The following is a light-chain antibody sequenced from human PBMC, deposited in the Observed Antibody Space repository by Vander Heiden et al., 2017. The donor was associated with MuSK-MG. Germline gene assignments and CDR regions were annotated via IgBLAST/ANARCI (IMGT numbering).Light chain of an antibody. Sequence: SSALTHDPAVSVALGPTVRLTCLGDSLRRYYASWYQQRPGQAPVLVIYSKNNRPSGIPDRFSGSKSGNTASLTITGAQAEDEADYYCNYRDSSGNQYVFGTGTKVTVL. CDR3: NYRDSSGNQYV. CDR1: SLRRYY. J-gene: IGLJ1*01. CDR2: SKN. V-gene: IGLV3-19*01.